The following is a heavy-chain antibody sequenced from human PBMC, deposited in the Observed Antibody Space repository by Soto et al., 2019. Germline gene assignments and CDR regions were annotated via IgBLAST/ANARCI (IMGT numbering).Heavy chain of an antibody. CDR3: ARDCSSTSCYTPHYGMDV. J-gene: IGHJ6*02. CDR2: IYSDGST. CDR1: GFSVSGNY. Sequence: VGSVRLSCAASGFSVSGNYMSWVRQAPGKGLEWVSVIYSDGSTYYADSVKGRFTISRDNSKNMMYLQMNSLRAEDTAVYYCARDCSSTSCYTPHYGMDVWGQGTTVTVSS. D-gene: IGHD2-2*02. V-gene: IGHV3-53*01.